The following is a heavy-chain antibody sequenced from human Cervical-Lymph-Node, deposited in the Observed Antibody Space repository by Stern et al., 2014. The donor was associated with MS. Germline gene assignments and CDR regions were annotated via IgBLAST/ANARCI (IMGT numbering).Heavy chain of an antibody. CDR1: GYTFTSHG. D-gene: IGHD2-15*01. V-gene: IGHV1-18*04. Sequence: VQLVESGAEVKKPGASVKVSCKASGYTFTSHGISWVRQAPGQGLEWMGWITAYNGNTYYAHKLQGRVTMTTDTSTRTGDIEPRSLRSDDTAVYYYSRHCSGGNCYSGYWGQGTLVTVSS. CDR2: ITAYNGNT. J-gene: IGHJ4*02. CDR3: SRHCSGGNCYSGY.